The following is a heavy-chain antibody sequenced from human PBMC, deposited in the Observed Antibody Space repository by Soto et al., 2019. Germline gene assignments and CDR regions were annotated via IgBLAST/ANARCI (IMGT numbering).Heavy chain of an antibody. CDR2: ISSSSSTI. Sequence: EVQLVESGGGLVQPGGSLRLSCAASGFTFSSYSMNWVRQAPGKGLEWVSYISSSSSTIYYADSVKGRFTISRDNAENSLYLQMNSLRDEDTAVYYCARTCSSTSCYYYYYGMDVWGQGTTVTVSS. D-gene: IGHD2-2*01. CDR3: ARTCSSTSCYYYYYGMDV. J-gene: IGHJ6*02. V-gene: IGHV3-48*02. CDR1: GFTFSSYS.